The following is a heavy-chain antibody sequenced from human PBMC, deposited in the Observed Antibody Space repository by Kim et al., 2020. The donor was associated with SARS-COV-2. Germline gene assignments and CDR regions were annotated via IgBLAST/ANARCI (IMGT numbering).Heavy chain of an antibody. CDR3: AKGTLSFDY. Sequence: GGSLRLSCVASGFTFSNYGMHWVRQAPGKGMEWVASIWYEGNNKYYADSVKGRFTISRDNSENMLHLQMNSLRAEDTAMYYCAKGTLSFDYWGQGTLVIVSS. V-gene: IGHV3-33*06. CDR1: GFTFSNYG. J-gene: IGHJ4*02. D-gene: IGHD2-2*01. CDR2: IWYEGNNK.